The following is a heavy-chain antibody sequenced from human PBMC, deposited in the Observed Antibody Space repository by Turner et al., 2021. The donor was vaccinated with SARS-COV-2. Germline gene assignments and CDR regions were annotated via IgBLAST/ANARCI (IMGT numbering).Heavy chain of an antibody. D-gene: IGHD3-10*01. J-gene: IGHJ6*02. Sequence: QVQLVQSGAEVKKPGASVKVSCKASGYTFTSYGFSWVRQAPGQGLEWMGWISAYNGNTNYAKKVQGRVTMTTDTSTSTAYMELRSLRSDDTAVYYCARAYGSGSYGHYYGMDVWGQGTTVTVSS. CDR3: ARAYGSGSYGHYYGMDV. CDR2: ISAYNGNT. CDR1: GYTFTSYG. V-gene: IGHV1-18*01.